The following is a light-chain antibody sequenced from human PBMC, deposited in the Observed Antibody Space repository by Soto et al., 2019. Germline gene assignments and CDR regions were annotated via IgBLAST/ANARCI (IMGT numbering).Light chain of an antibody. Sequence: DIQMTQSPSSVSASVGDRVTIACRASQDISSWLAWYQQIPGKAPKLLIYAASALQGGVPSRFSGSGSGTHFTLTISSLQPEDFATYYCKQSDSFPFTFGPATKVDI. CDR1: QDISSW. CDR2: AAS. J-gene: IGKJ3*01. CDR3: KQSDSFPFT. V-gene: IGKV1-12*01.